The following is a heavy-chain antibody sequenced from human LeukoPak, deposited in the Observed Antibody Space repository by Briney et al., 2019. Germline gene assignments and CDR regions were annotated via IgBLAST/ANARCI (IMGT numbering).Heavy chain of an antibody. J-gene: IGHJ4*02. D-gene: IGHD2-2*02. CDR1: GFTFDDHA. V-gene: IGHV3-9*01. Sequence: GGSLRLSCAASGFTFDDHAMHWVRQAPGKGLEWVSGISWNSGSIGYADSVKGRFTISRDNAKNSLYLQMNSLRAEDTAVYYCAKDWAGCSSTSCYKETDYWGQGTLVTVFS. CDR2: ISWNSGSI. CDR3: AKDWAGCSSTSCYKETDY.